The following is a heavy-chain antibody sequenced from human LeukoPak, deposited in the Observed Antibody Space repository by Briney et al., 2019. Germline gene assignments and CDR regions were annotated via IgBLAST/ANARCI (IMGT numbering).Heavy chain of an antibody. Sequence: SQTLSLTCTVSGGSISSDGYYWSWIRQPPGKGLEWIGYIYYSGSTNYNPSLKSRVTISVDTSKNQFSLKLSSVTAADTAVYYCARFFIAVAGTDGFDIWGQGTMVTVSS. D-gene: IGHD6-19*01. CDR3: ARFFIAVAGTDGFDI. V-gene: IGHV4-61*08. CDR1: GGSISSDGYY. J-gene: IGHJ3*02. CDR2: IYYSGST.